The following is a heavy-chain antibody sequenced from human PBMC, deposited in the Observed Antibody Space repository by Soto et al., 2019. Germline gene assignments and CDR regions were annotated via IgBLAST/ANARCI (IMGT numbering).Heavy chain of an antibody. V-gene: IGHV1-69*12. J-gene: IGHJ6*02. CDR1: GGTFSSYA. D-gene: IGHD6-13*01. CDR2: IIPIFGTA. Sequence: QVQLVQSGAEVKKPGSSVKVSCKASGGTFSSYAISWVRQAPGQGLEWMGGIIPIFGTANYAQKFQGRVTITADESTSTAYMELSSLRSEDTAVYYCAKAIPFIAAAARETYYYYYGMDVWGQGTTVTVSS. CDR3: AKAIPFIAAAARETYYYYYGMDV.